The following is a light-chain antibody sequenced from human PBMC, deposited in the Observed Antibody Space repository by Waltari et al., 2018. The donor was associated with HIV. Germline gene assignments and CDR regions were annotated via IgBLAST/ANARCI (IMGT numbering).Light chain of an antibody. CDR1: SSDVGSYNL. V-gene: IGLV2-23*02. CDR2: EVS. CDR3: CSYAGSSTPV. Sequence: QSALTQPASVSGSPGQSITISCTGTSSDVGSYNLVSWYQQHPGKAPKLMIYEVSKRPSGVSNRFSGSKTGNTASLTISGLQAEVEADYYCCSYAGSSTPVFGGGTKLTVL. J-gene: IGLJ2*01.